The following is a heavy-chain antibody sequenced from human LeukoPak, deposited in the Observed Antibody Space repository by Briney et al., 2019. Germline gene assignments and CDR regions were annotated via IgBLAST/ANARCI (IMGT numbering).Heavy chain of an antibody. V-gene: IGHV3-48*03. CDR1: GFTFSSYE. Sequence: PGGSLRLSCAASGFTFSSYEMNWVRQAPVKGLEWVSYISSSGSTIYYADSVKGLFTISRDNAKNSLYLQMNSLRAEDTAVYYCARVDPDYGGNSGIDYWGQGTLVTVSS. CDR3: ARVDPDYGGNSGIDY. J-gene: IGHJ4*02. D-gene: IGHD4-23*01. CDR2: ISSSGSTI.